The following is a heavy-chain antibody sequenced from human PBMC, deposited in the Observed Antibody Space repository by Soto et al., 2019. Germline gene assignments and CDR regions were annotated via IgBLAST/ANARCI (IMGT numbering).Heavy chain of an antibody. CDR1: GFTFSSYS. V-gene: IGHV3-21*01. CDR2: ISSSSSYI. J-gene: IGHJ6*02. D-gene: IGHD3-3*01. CDR3: ARSWNYYYYYGMDV. Sequence: EVQLVESGGGLDKPGGSLRLSCAASGFTFSSYSMNWVRQAPGKGLEWVSSISSSSSYIYYADSVKGRFTISRDNAKNSLYLQMNSLRAEDTAVYYCARSWNYYYYYGMDVWGQGTTVTVSS.